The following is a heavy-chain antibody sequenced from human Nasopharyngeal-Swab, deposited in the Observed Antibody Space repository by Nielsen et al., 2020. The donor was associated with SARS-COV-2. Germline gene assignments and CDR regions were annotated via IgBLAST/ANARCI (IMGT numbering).Heavy chain of an antibody. CDR3: ARGSTMNGYYGMDV. CDR2: INHSGST. D-gene: IGHD3-22*01. Sequence: GSLRLSCAVYGGSFNGYYWSWIRQSPGKGLECIGEINHSGSTNCNPSLKSRVTISVDTSKTQFSLKLSSVTAADTAVYYCARGSTMNGYYGMDVWGQGTTVTVSS. J-gene: IGHJ6*02. CDR1: GGSFNGYY. V-gene: IGHV4-34*01.